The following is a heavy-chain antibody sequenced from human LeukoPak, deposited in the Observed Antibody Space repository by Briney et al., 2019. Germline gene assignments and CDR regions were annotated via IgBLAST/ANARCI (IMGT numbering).Heavy chain of an antibody. CDR1: GFTFSSYG. CDR2: ISYDGSNK. CDR3: ARSYDSSGYYLAVYFDY. J-gene: IGHJ4*02. V-gene: IGHV3-30*03. D-gene: IGHD3-22*01. Sequence: GGSLRLSCAASGFTFSSYGMHWVRQAPGKGLEWVAVISYDGSNKYYADSVKGRFTISRDNSKNTLYLQMNSLRAGDTAVYYCARSYDSSGYYLAVYFDYWGQGTLVTVSS.